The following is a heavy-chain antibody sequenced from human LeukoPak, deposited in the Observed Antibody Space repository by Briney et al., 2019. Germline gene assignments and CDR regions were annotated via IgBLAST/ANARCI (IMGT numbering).Heavy chain of an antibody. CDR2: INPNSGGT. Sequence: ASVKVSCKASGYTFTGYYMHWVRQAPGQGLEGMGWINPNSGGTNYAQKFQGRVTMTRDTSISTAYMELSRLRSDDTAVYYCARAESFRRNDVFGYWGQGTLVTVSS. CDR3: ARAESFRRNDVFGY. D-gene: IGHD1-1*01. J-gene: IGHJ4*02. CDR1: GYTFTGYY. V-gene: IGHV1-2*02.